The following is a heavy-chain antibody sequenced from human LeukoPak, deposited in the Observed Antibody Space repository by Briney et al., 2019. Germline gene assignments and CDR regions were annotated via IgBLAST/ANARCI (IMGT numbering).Heavy chain of an antibody. CDR2: MNPNSGNT. D-gene: IGHD4-23*01. CDR1: GYTFTSYD. J-gene: IGHJ2*01. CDR3: ARSVYGGNPRVDYWYFDL. V-gene: IGHV1-8*01. Sequence: ASVKVSCKASGYTFTSYDINWVQQATGQGLEWMGWMNPNSGNTGYAQKFQGRVTMTRNTSISTAYMELSSLRSEDTAVYYCARSVYGGNPRVDYWYFDLWGRGTLVTVSS.